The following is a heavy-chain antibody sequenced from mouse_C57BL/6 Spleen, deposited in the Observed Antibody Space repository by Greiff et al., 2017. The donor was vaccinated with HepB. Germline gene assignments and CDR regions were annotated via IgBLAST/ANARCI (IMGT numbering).Heavy chain of an antibody. Sequence: VQLQQSVAELARPGASVKLSCKASGYTFTSYGISWVKQRTGQGLEWIGEIYPRSGNTYYNEKFKGKATLTADKSSSTAYMELRSLTSEDSAVYFCARSGDGYPLYYAMDYWGQGTSVTVSS. CDR3: ARSGDGYPLYYAMDY. CDR1: GYTFTSYG. J-gene: IGHJ4*01. CDR2: IYPRSGNT. D-gene: IGHD2-3*01. V-gene: IGHV1-81*01.